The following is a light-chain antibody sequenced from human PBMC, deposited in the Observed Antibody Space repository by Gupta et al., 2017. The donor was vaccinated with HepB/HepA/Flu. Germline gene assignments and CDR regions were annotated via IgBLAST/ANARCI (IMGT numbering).Light chain of an antibody. V-gene: IGLV1-47*01. CDR3: AASDTSPSHLA. J-gene: IGLJ2*01. CDR2: RNY. Sequence: QSVLTQPPSASGTPGQRVTISCSGSSSNVGSSFVYWYQQFPGAEPKRLIYRNYRRPSGVTARFSGAKSASSASLATSCLRSEDEADYYWAASDTSPSHLAFGGGTKLTVL. CDR1: SSNVGSSF.